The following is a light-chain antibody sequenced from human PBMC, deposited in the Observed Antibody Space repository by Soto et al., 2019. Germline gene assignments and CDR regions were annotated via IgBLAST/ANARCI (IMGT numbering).Light chain of an antibody. V-gene: IGKV3D-15*01. CDR3: QQYNNWPRT. Sequence: EIVMTQSPATLSLXPXXXXXXXXXASQTVATNLAWYQQKPGQAPRLLIYHASTRATGIPARFSGSGSGTDYTLTISRLEPEDFAVYYCQQYNNWPRTFGQGTKVDIK. CDR2: HAS. J-gene: IGKJ1*01. CDR1: QTVATN.